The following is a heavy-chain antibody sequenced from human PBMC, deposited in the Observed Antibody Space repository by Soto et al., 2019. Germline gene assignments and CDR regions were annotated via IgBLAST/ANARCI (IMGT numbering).Heavy chain of an antibody. J-gene: IGHJ4*02. Sequence: QVQLQESGPGLVKPSGTLSLTCAISGGSISSSNCWSWFRHPPGRGLEWIGEIYHSGSTNYNPSLKSRVTISVAKSKNQFSLKLSSVTAADTAVYYCARCIAAAGPIDYWGQGTLVTVSS. CDR3: ARCIAAAGPIDY. CDR1: GGSISSSNC. D-gene: IGHD6-13*01. CDR2: IYHSGST. V-gene: IGHV4-4*02.